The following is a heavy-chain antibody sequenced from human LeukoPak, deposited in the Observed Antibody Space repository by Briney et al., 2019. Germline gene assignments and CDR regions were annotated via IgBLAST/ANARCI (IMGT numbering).Heavy chain of an antibody. CDR1: GFTFSSYG. CDR3: ARAKIDY. Sequence: GGSLRLSCAASGFTFSSYGLSWVRQAPGKGLEWVSAISGSGGSTFYADSVEGRFTISRDNAKNSLYLQMNSLRGEDTAVYYCARAKIDYWGQGALVTVSS. J-gene: IGHJ4*02. V-gene: IGHV3-23*01. CDR2: ISGSGGST.